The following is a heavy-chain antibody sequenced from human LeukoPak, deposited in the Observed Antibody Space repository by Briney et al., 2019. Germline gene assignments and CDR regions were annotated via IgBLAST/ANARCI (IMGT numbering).Heavy chain of an antibody. D-gene: IGHD3-3*01. J-gene: IGHJ2*01. CDR2: ISGSGGTT. CDR3: VRGGSGYTGWYFDV. Sequence: GGSLRLSCAASEFSFSSYAMDWVRQAPGKGLEWVSTISGSGGTTYYADSVKGRFTISRDNARNTLYLQMNSLRDEDTAVYYCVRGGSGYTGWYFDVWGRGTLVTVS. CDR1: EFSFSSYA. V-gene: IGHV3-23*01.